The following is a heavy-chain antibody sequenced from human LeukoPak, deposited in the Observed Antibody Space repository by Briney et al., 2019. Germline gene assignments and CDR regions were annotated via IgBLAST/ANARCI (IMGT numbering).Heavy chain of an antibody. CDR3: ASYYDILGIDY. J-gene: IGHJ4*02. CDR1: GFTFSSYS. V-gene: IGHV3-21*01. D-gene: IGHD3-9*01. Sequence: GGSLRLSCAASGFTFSSYSMNWVRQAPGKGLEWVSSISSSSNYIYYADSVKGRFTISRDNAKNSLYLQMNSLRAEDTAVYYCASYYDILGIDYWGQGTLVTVSS. CDR2: ISSSSNYI.